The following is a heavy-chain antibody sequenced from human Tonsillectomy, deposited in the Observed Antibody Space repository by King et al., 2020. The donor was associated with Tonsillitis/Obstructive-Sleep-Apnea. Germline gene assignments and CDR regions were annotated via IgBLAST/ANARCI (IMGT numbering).Heavy chain of an antibody. CDR2: IYRGGTS. Sequence: VQLVESGGGLIQPGKSLRLSCAASGFTVSGNYMSWVRQAPGKGLEWVSLIYRGGTSSYADSVKGRFTISRDNSKNKVYLQMNSLRAEDTAVYFCARVFDYGTKQGIAQDWGQGTLVTVSS. J-gene: IGHJ4*02. CDR3: ARVFDYGTKQGIAQD. D-gene: IGHD6-13*01. CDR1: GFTVSGNY. V-gene: IGHV3-53*01.